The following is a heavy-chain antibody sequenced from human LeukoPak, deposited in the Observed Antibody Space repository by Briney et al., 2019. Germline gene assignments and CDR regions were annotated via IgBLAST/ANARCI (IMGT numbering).Heavy chain of an antibody. CDR1: GCTFSSYG. Sequence: GGSLRLSCAASGCTFSSYGMHWVRQAPGKGREWVAFIRYDGSNKYYADSMKGRFTISRDNSKNTLYLQMNSLRAEDTAVYYCAQARAVAGHGRDNWFDPWGQGTLVTVSS. J-gene: IGHJ5*02. D-gene: IGHD6-19*01. V-gene: IGHV3-30*02. CDR2: IRYDGSNK. CDR3: AQARAVAGHGRDNWFDP.